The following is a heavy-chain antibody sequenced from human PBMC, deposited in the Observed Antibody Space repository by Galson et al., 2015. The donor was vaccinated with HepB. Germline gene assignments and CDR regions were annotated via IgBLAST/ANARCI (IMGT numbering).Heavy chain of an antibody. V-gene: IGHV3-64D*06. D-gene: IGHD2-2*01. J-gene: IGHJ3*02. Sequence: SLRLSCAASGFIFRSYAMYWVRQAPGKGLELVAGVSTNGGSTYYADSVKGRFTISSDNSKNTLYLRMSSLRAEDTAVYYCVKHLEGRREVPSDVFDMWGQGTMLTVSS. CDR1: GFIFRSYA. CDR2: VSTNGGST. CDR3: VKHLEGRREVPSDVFDM.